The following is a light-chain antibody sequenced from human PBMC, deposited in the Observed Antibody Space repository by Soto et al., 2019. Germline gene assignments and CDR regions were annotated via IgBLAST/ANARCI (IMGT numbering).Light chain of an antibody. CDR3: QQGNNFPVT. CDR1: QDISRW. J-gene: IGKJ5*01. Sequence: DIQMTQSPSSMSASVGDTVTITCRASQDISRWLAWYQLKPGQAPKFLIYAASNLQNGDPSRFSGSGSGTDFPLTISNLQPEDFATYSCQQGNNFPVTFGQGTRLENK. V-gene: IGKV1D-12*01. CDR2: AAS.